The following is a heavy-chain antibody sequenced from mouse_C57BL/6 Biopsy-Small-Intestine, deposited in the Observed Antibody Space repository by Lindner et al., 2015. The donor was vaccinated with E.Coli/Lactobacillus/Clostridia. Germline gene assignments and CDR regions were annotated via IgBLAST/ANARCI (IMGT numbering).Heavy chain of an antibody. D-gene: IGHD2-5*01. J-gene: IGHJ1*03. CDR1: GYTFTGYT. Sequence: VQLQESGAELARPGTSVKLSCKASGYTFTGYTINWVKQRSGQGLEWVGDIYPSNGNTYFNEKSKGKATLTADKSSTTAYMELRSLTSEDSAVYFCARSAYSNYVNWYFDVWGTGTTVTVSS. V-gene: IGHV1-81*01. CDR2: IYPSNGNT. CDR3: ARSAYSNYVNWYFDV.